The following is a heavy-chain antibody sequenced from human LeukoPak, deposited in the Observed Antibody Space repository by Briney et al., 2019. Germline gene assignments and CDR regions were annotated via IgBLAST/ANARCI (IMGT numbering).Heavy chain of an antibody. D-gene: IGHD6-6*01. J-gene: IGHJ4*02. Sequence: ASVKVSCKASGYTFTGYYMHWVRQAPGQGLEWMGRINPDSGGTSYAQKFQGRVTMTRDTSISTAYMELSRLRSDDTAVYYCARDLYSSSSESYWGQGTLVTVSS. CDR1: GYTFTGYY. CDR3: ARDLYSSSSESY. V-gene: IGHV1-2*06. CDR2: INPDSGGT.